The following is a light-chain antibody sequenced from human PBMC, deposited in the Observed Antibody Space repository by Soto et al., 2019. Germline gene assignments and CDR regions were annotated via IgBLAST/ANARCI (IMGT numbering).Light chain of an antibody. CDR1: QSISSW. V-gene: IGKV1-5*01. Sequence: DIQMTQSPSTLSASVGDRVTITCRASQSISSWLAWYQQKPGKAPKLLIYDASSLESGVPSRFSGSGSGTEFTLTISSLQPDDFAVYYCQEYGTSRTFGQGTKVGIK. CDR2: DAS. J-gene: IGKJ1*01. CDR3: QEYGTSRT.